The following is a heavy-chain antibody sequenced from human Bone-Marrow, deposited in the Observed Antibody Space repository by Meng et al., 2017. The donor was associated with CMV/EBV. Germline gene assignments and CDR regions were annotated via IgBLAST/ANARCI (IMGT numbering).Heavy chain of an antibody. CDR2: MNPNSGNT. CDR3: ARDYHVRGVIPARGPIDY. Sequence: ASVKVSCKASGYTFTSYDINWVRQATGQGLEWMGWMNPNSGNTGYAQKFQGRVTITRNTSISTAYMELSSLRSEDTAVYYCARDYHVRGVIPARGPIDYWGQGTLVTVSS. V-gene: IGHV1-8*03. D-gene: IGHD3-10*02. J-gene: IGHJ4*02. CDR1: GYTFTSYD.